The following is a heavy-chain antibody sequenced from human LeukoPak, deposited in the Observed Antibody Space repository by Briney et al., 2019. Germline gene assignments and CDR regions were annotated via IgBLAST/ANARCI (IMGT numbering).Heavy chain of an antibody. D-gene: IGHD4-23*01. Sequence: SETLSLTCTVSGGSINTYYWTWIRQPPGKGLEWIGYIYYTGSTNYNPSLKSRVAISVDASKNQFSLNLSSVTAADTAVYYCARVYDYGGNPAHFDYWGQGTLVTVSS. CDR3: ARVYDYGGNPAHFDY. V-gene: IGHV4-59*01. CDR1: GGSINTYY. CDR2: IYYTGST. J-gene: IGHJ4*02.